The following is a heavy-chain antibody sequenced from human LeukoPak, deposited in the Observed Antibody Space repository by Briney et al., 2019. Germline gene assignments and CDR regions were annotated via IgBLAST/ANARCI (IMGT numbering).Heavy chain of an antibody. CDR3: ARNTPTLHAFDI. CDR1: GGSISRDY. Sequence: KPSETLSLTCTVSGGSISRDYWSWIRQSPGKGLEWIGYIYYSGSTNYNPSLKSRVTISVDTSKNQFSLKLSSVTAADTAVYYCARNTPTLHAFDIWGQGTMVTVSS. V-gene: IGHV4-59*08. CDR2: IYYSGST. D-gene: IGHD2-15*01. J-gene: IGHJ3*02.